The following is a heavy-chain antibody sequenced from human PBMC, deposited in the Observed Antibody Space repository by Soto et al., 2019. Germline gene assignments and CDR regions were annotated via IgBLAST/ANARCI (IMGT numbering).Heavy chain of an antibody. CDR1: GYTLTSYG. CDR2: ISGYNGAT. Sequence: QLQLVQSGAEVKKPGASVKVSCKASGYTLTSYGITWVRQAPGQGLEWMGWISGYNGATNSAYKLQGRVTMTTDTSTNTAYMELRSLRPDDTAVYYCATFYSHGWPRGNLDQWGQGTLVTVSS. J-gene: IGHJ4*02. V-gene: IGHV1-18*01. CDR3: ATFYSHGWPRGNLDQ. D-gene: IGHD6-19*01.